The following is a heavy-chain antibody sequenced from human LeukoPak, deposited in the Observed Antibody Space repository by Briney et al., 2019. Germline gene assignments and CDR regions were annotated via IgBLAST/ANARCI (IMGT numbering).Heavy chain of an antibody. D-gene: IGHD3-10*01. V-gene: IGHV4-39*07. CDR3: AREATMVRGVIIKGPKENWFDP. CDR1: GGSISSSSYY. CDR2: IYYSGST. Sequence: SETLPLTCTVSGGSISSSSYYWGWIRQPPGKGLEWIGSIYYSGSTYYNPSLKSRVTISVDTSKNQFSLKLSSVTAADTAVYYCAREATMVRGVIIKGPKENWFDPWGQGTLVTVSS. J-gene: IGHJ5*02.